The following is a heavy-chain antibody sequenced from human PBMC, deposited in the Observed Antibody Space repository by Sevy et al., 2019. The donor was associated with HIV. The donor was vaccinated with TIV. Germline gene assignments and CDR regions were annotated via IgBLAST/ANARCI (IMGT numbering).Heavy chain of an antibody. V-gene: IGHV4-38-2*02. CDR2: IYHTGGT. Sequence: SETLSLTCTVTGYSITTGYYWGWIRQSPEKGLEWIGNIYHTGGTFYNPSFKSRVTMSLDASKNQLYLRLRYVTAADTAVYYCARGLGFRGPISPPYNWFDTWGQGALVTVSS. CDR3: ARGLGFRGPISPPYNWFDT. D-gene: IGHD3-10*01. J-gene: IGHJ5*02. CDR1: GYSITTGYY.